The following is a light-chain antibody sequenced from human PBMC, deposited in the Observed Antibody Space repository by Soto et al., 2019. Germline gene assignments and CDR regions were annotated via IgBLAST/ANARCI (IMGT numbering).Light chain of an antibody. CDR2: DDN. CDR1: NAQDGPAVA. V-gene: IGLV1-51*01. Sequence: QTVPTQPPSVSVATGQRVTIRCTPANAQDGPAVAVHWYQHIPGTPPNHLLYDDNKRPSVIPDRLSGSKFGTSATLGINRFQTGGEAEYYSRSFESFLSAYVVGSGTNVTVL. J-gene: IGLJ1*01. CDR3: RSFESFLSAYV.